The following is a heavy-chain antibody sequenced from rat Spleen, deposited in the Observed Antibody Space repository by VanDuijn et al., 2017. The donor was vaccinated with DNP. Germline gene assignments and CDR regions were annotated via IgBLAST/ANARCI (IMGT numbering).Heavy chain of an antibody. CDR1: GFTFNNYD. Sequence: EVQLVESGGDLVQPGGSLKLSCIASGFTFNNYDMTCISQVPGTGLDWVASISNGGGSTYYPDSVKGRFTISRDNAKNTLYLQMNSLRSEDTATYYCGSDLGGDYWGQGVMVTVSS. D-gene: IGHD5-1*01. CDR3: GSDLGGDY. J-gene: IGHJ2*01. CDR2: ISNGGGST. V-gene: IGHV5-31*01.